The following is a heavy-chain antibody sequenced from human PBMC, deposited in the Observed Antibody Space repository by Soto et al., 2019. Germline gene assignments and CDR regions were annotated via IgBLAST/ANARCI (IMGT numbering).Heavy chain of an antibody. J-gene: IGHJ3*02. CDR1: GGNFNTYP. D-gene: IGHD3-16*01. Sequence: QVQLEQSGAEVKRPGSSVKVSCTTSGGNFNTYPISWVRQAPGHRLEWMGKIIPIFGTPDYAQKFQGRVTINADEATTTVYMELRSLKSDDSAVYYCARDSRLWGSTGWKREKRFDIWGQGTMVTVSS. CDR2: IIPIFGTP. CDR3: ARDSRLWGSTGWKREKRFDI. V-gene: IGHV1-69*18.